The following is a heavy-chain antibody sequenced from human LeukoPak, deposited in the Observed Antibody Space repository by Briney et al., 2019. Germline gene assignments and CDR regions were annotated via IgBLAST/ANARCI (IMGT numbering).Heavy chain of an antibody. Sequence: SETLSLTCTVSGGSISSYYWSWIRQPPGKGLEWIGYIYYSGTTNYNPSLKSRVTISVDTSKNQFSLKLSSVTAADTAVYYCRRGVNIAAAKYGYGAQGPLVTVS. CDR1: GGSISSYY. CDR2: IYYSGTT. J-gene: IGHJ4*02. CDR3: RRGVNIAAAKYGY. V-gene: IGHV4-59*01. D-gene: IGHD6-13*01.